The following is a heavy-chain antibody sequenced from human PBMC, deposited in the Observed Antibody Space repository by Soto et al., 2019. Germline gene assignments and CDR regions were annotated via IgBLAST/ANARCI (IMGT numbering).Heavy chain of an antibody. D-gene: IGHD3-3*01. CDR2: IYYSGST. CDR1: GGSIISSRYY. CDR3: ASSSITIFGVVTDL. Sequence: TSATLAISCTVSGGSIISSRYYWVWILRPPGKGLEWIGSIYYSGSTYYNPSLKSRVTISVDTSKNQFSLKLSSVTAADTAVYYCASSSITIFGVVTDLWGQGTLVTVSS. V-gene: IGHV4-39*01. J-gene: IGHJ5*02.